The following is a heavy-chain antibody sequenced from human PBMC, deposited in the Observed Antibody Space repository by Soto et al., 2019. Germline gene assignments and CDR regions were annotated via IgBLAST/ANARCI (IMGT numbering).Heavy chain of an antibody. CDR1: GFTVSTKY. Sequence: EVQLVESGGGLVQPGGSLRLSCAASGFTVSTKYMSWVRQAPGKGLEWVSVIYSGGSTFYADSVRGRLTISRDNPKNTVNLQMNSLRAEDTAVYYCARDPWAADYWGQGTLVTVSS. V-gene: IGHV3-66*01. D-gene: IGHD3-16*01. J-gene: IGHJ4*02. CDR2: IYSGGST. CDR3: ARDPWAADY.